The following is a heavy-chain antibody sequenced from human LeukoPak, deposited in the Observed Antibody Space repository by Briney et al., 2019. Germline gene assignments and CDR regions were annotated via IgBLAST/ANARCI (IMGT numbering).Heavy chain of an antibody. CDR3: VKDRTINGRSSPFDS. D-gene: IGHD1-26*01. V-gene: IGHV3-30*18. Sequence: GGSLRLSCAASGNYWMHWVRQAPLKGLEWLAAISYDGRNQNYADSVKGRFTIFRDNSQNTLYLQMNSLRAEDTALYYCVKDRTINGRSSPFDSWGQGTLVTVSS. CDR2: ISYDGRNQ. J-gene: IGHJ4*02. CDR1: GNYW.